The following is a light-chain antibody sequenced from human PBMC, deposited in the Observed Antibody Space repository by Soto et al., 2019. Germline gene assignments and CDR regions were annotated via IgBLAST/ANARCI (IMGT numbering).Light chain of an antibody. CDR3: QQYNTYWT. J-gene: IGKJ1*01. Sequence: DIQMTQSPSTLSVSIGDRVTITCRASQSISSWLAWYQQKPGKAPKLLIYKASILESGVPSRFSGSGSGTEFSLTISSLQPEDFATYYCQQYNTYWTFAQGTKVEIK. V-gene: IGKV1-5*03. CDR2: KAS. CDR1: QSISSW.